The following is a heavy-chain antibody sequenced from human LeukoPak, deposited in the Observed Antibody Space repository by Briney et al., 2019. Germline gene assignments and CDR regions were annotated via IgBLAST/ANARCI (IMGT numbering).Heavy chain of an antibody. CDR2: ISGRVSST. Sequence: PGGSLRLSCAASGFTFSSYAMSWVRQAPGKGLEWVAGISGRVSSTNYADSVKDRFTVSRDSSKNTVYLQMNSLRVEDTAVYYCAKEAYCGGDCYFDYWGQGTLVTVSS. CDR1: GFTFSSYA. V-gene: IGHV3-23*01. D-gene: IGHD2-21*02. J-gene: IGHJ4*02. CDR3: AKEAYCGGDCYFDY.